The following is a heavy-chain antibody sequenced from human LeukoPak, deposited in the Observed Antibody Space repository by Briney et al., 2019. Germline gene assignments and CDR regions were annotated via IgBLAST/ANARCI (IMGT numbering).Heavy chain of an antibody. CDR3: ARANMVRGVIFPPNFDY. J-gene: IGHJ4*02. Sequence: SETLSLTCTVSGGSISSSSYYWGWIRQPPGKGLEWIGYIYYSGSTYYNPSLKSRVTISVDTSKNQFSLKLSSVTAADTAVYYCARANMVRGVIFPPNFDYWGQGTLVTVSS. CDR2: IYYSGST. CDR1: GGSISSSSYY. D-gene: IGHD3-10*01. V-gene: IGHV4-30-4*08.